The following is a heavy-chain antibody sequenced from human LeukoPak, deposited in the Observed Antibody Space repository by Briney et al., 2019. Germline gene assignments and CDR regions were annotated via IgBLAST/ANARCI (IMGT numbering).Heavy chain of an antibody. D-gene: IGHD6-19*01. CDR3: ATGGKQWLVRGFDP. V-gene: IGHV3-9*01. Sequence: GGSLRLSCAASGFTFDDYAMHWVRQAPGKGLEWVSGISWNSGSIGYADSVKGRFTISRDNAKNSLYLQMNSLRSEDTAVYYCATGGKQWLVRGFDPWGQGTLVTVSS. CDR2: ISWNSGSI. J-gene: IGHJ5*02. CDR1: GFTFDDYA.